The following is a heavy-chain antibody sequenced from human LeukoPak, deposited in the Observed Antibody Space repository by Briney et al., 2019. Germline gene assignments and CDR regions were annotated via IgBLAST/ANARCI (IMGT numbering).Heavy chain of an antibody. CDR2: INSDGSWT. CDR3: VSFYETY. V-gene: IGHV3-74*01. D-gene: IGHD2/OR15-2a*01. Sequence: GGSLRLSCAASGNYWMHWVRQAPGKGLVWVSHINSDGSWTSYADSVKGRFTISKDNAKNTVYLQMNSLRAEDTAVCYCVSFYETYWGRGTLVTVSS. CDR1: GNYW. J-gene: IGHJ4*02.